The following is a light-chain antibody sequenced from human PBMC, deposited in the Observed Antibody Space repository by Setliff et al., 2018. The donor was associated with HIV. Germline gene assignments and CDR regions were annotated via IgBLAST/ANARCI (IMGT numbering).Light chain of an antibody. J-gene: IGLJ1*01. V-gene: IGLV1-40*01. CDR2: DNN. CDR1: SSNIGTGYD. Sequence: VLAQPPSVSGAPGQRVTISCTGSSSNIGTGYDVHWYQQLPGTAPKLLIHDNNNRPSGVPDRFSGSKSGTSASLAITGLQAEDEADYYCQSYDSSLSGFVFGSGTKVTVL. CDR3: QSYDSSLSGFV.